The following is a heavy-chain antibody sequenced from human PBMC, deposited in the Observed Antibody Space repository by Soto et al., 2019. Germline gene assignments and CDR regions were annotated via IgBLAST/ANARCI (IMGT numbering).Heavy chain of an antibody. D-gene: IGHD5-18*01. V-gene: IGHV3-33*01. Sequence: GGSLRLSCAASGFTFSSYGMHWVRQAPGKGLEWVAVIWYDGSNKYYADSVKGRFTISRDNSKNTLYLQMNSLRAEDTAVYYSAREHTAMGAFDYWGQGTLVTVSS. CDR2: IWYDGSNK. J-gene: IGHJ4*02. CDR1: GFTFSSYG. CDR3: AREHTAMGAFDY.